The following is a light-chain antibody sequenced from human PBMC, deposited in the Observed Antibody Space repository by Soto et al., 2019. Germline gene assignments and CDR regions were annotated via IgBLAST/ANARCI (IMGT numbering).Light chain of an antibody. CDR2: DVS. CDR1: SSDVGAFNY. CDR3: ASYTTMCTYV. V-gene: IGLV2-14*03. J-gene: IGLJ1*01. Sequence: QSALTQPASVSGSPGQSIAISCTGTSSDVGAFNYVSWYQQHPGKAPKFMIFDVSSRPSGVSDRFSGSKSGNTASLTISGLQTEDEADYYCASYTTMCTYVFGTGTKVTVL.